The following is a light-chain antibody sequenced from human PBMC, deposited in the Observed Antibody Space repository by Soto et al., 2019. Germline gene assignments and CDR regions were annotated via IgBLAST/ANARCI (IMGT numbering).Light chain of an antibody. CDR2: DAS. J-gene: IGKJ1*01. CDR3: HQYNNWPPWT. Sequence: IVMTQSPATLSVSPGERATLSCRASRGISSNSAWYQQKPGQAPRPLIYDASTRATGIPARFSGSGSGTEFTLTISSLQSEDFAVYYCHQYNNWPPWTFGQGTKGDIK. CDR1: RGISSN. V-gene: IGKV3-15*01.